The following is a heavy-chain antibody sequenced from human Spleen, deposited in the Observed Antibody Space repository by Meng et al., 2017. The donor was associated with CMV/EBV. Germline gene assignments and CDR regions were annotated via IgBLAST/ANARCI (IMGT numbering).Heavy chain of an antibody. CDR3: ARIERRRILKYCGSDCSTTDY. V-gene: IGHV4-4*02. CDR2: ICHRGCT. Sequence: SHLCTWVRWVPGTGLEWLGEICHRGCTIYTPSLKSLVTISVDKFKNQFSLKLGSVTAADTAVYYCARIERRRILKYCGSDCSTTDYWGQGTLVTVSS. CDR1: SHL. J-gene: IGHJ4*02. D-gene: IGHD2-21*02.